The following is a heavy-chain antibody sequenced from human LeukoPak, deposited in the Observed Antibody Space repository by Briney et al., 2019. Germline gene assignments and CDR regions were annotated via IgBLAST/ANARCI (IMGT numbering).Heavy chain of an antibody. D-gene: IGHD1-1*01. V-gene: IGHV3-13*01. CDR1: GFTFSDYD. Sequence: GGSLRLFCAASGFTFSDYDMHWVRQATGKGLEWGSAIGTAGDTYYTGSVKGRFTISRENAKTSLYLQMNSLRAGDTAVYYCARVAKERVGGVYYFDHWGQGTLVTVSS. J-gene: IGHJ4*02. CDR2: IGTAGDT. CDR3: ARVAKERVGGVYYFDH.